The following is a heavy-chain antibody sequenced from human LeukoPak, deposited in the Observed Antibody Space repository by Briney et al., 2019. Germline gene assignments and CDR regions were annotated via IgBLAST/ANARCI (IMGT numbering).Heavy chain of an antibody. CDR3: ARVVNWNFVLWYFDL. V-gene: IGHV4-59*12. J-gene: IGHJ2*01. D-gene: IGHD1-7*01. CDR1: GGSISSYY. CDR2: IYYSGST. Sequence: PSETLSLTCTVSGGSISSYYWSWIRQPPGKGLEWIGYIYYSGSTNYNPSLKSRVTISVDTSKNQFSLKLSSVTAADTAVYYCARVVNWNFVLWYFDLWGRGTLVAVSS.